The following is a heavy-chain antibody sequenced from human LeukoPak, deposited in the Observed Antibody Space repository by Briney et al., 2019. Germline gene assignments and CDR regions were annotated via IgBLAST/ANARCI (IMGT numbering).Heavy chain of an antibody. CDR2: ISPNSGGT. Sequence: GASVKVSCKASGYTFTGYSLHWVRQAPGQGLEWMGWISPNSGGTKYVQKFQGRVTMTRDTSISTAYMELSRLRSDDTAVYYCAEDTSGYYHIDLWGRGTLVTVSS. D-gene: IGHD3-22*01. CDR3: AEDTSGYYHIDL. J-gene: IGHJ2*01. V-gene: IGHV1-2*02. CDR1: GYTFTGYS.